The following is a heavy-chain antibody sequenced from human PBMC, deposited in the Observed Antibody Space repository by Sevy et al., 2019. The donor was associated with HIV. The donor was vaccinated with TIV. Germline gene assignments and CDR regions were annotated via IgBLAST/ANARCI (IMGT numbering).Heavy chain of an antibody. D-gene: IGHD2-21*02. CDR3: ARGGGYCGGDCYSIDY. J-gene: IGHJ4*02. V-gene: IGHV3-33*08. Sequence: GGSLRLSCAASGFTFSSYVMHWVRQAPGKGLEWVALIWYDGTIKYYADSVKDRFTISRDNSKDTLFLRMNSLTPEDTAVYYCARGGGYCGGDCYSIDYWGQGALVTVSS. CDR1: GFTFSSYV. CDR2: IWYDGTIK.